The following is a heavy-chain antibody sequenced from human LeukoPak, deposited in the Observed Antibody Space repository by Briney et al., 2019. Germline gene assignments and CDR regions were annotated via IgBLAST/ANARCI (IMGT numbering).Heavy chain of an antibody. J-gene: IGHJ4*02. Sequence: GGSLRLSCAASGFTVSGNYMNWVRQAPGKGLEWVGRSKNKANNYITQYAAFVQGRFTISRDNSKNSLYLRINSLKTEDTAVYYCARDSSGQGDYWGQGTLVTVSS. CDR2: SKNKANNYIT. CDR3: ARDSSGQGDY. D-gene: IGHD3-22*01. V-gene: IGHV3-72*01. CDR1: GFTVSGNY.